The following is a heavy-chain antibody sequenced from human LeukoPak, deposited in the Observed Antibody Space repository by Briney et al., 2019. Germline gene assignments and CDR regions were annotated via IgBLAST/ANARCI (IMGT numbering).Heavy chain of an antibody. J-gene: IGHJ4*02. CDR1: GFTFSSYG. CDR3: AKRSRASSRIFGY. D-gene: IGHD6-13*01. V-gene: IGHV3-23*01. CDR2: ISGSGGST. Sequence: PGGSLRLSCAASGFTFSSYGLNWVRQAPGKGLEWVSVISGSGGSTYYADSVKGRFTISRDNSKNTLYLQMNSLRAEDTAVYYCAKRSRASSRIFGYWGQGTLVTVSS.